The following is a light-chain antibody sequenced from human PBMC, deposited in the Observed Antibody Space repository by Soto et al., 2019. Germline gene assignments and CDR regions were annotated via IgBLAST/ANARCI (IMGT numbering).Light chain of an antibody. CDR2: DAS. J-gene: IGKJ4*01. CDR3: QQRSNWPPRLT. CDR1: QGVSSY. V-gene: IGKV3-11*01. Sequence: EIVLTQSPATLSLSPGERATLSCRASQGVSSYLAWYQQKPGQAPRLLIYDASNRATGIPARFSGSGSWTDFTLTISSLEPEDFAVYYCQQRSNWPPRLTFGGGTKVEIK.